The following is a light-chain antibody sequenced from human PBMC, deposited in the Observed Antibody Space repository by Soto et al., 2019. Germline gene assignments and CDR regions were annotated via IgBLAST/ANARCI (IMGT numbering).Light chain of an antibody. V-gene: IGKV3-20*01. CDR1: QSVSSKY. J-gene: IGKJ3*01. CDR3: QQYGSSLFT. CDR2: GTS. Sequence: EIVLTQSPGTLSLSPGERATLSCRASQSVSSKYLAWYQQQPDQAPRVLIYGTSIRTSGLPEKFGGGASGADFPPNISRLAAEVFAEYCCQQYGSSLFTFGPGTKLDFK.